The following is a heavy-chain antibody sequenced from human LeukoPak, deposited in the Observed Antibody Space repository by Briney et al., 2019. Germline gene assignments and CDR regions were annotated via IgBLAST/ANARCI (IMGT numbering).Heavy chain of an antibody. Sequence: SETLSLTCSVSGGSISSYYWTWIRQPPGKGLEWIGYRYYSGSTTYNPSLKSRVTISVDTSKSQFSLKLISVTAADTAIYYCARVRGDFETDWGQGTLATVSS. CDR3: ARVRGDFETD. J-gene: IGHJ1*01. CDR1: GGSISSYY. D-gene: IGHD3-16*01. V-gene: IGHV4-59*01. CDR2: RYYSGST.